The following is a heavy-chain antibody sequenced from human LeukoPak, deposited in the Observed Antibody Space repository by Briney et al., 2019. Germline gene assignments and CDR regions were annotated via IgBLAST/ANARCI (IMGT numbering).Heavy chain of an antibody. Sequence: SETLSLTCSVSGGSISSYYWTWIRQPPGKGLEWIGYRYYSGSTTYNPSLKSRVTISVDTSKSQFSLKLISVTAADTAIYYCARVRGDFETDWGQGTLATVSS. CDR3: ARVRGDFETD. J-gene: IGHJ1*01. CDR1: GGSISSYY. D-gene: IGHD3-16*01. V-gene: IGHV4-59*01. CDR2: RYYSGST.